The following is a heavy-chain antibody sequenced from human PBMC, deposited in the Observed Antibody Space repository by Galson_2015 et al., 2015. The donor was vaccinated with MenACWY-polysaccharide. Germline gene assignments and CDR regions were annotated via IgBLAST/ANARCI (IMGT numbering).Heavy chain of an antibody. CDR3: TGHGGGNYPGNYD. CDR1: GGSIGISGYY. Sequence: SETLSLTCTVSGGSIGISGYYWGWIRQSPGKGLEWIGSIYYSGSTYYNPSLKSRVTISVETSKNQVSLKLRSVIAADTAVYYCTGHGGGNYPGNYDWGQGILVTVSP. V-gene: IGHV4-39*01. D-gene: IGHD1-26*01. J-gene: IGHJ4*02. CDR2: IYYSGST.